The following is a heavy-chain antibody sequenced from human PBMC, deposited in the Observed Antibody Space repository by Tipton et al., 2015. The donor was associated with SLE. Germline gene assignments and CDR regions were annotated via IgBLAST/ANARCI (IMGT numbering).Heavy chain of an antibody. J-gene: IGHJ5*02. CDR3: ARTKLRYFDWPYNWFDP. Sequence: TLSLTCTVSGGSISSGGYYWSWIRQHPGKGLEWIGYTYYSGNTYYNPSLKSRVTISVDTSENQFSLKLSSVTAADTAVYYCARTKLRYFDWPYNWFDPWGQGTLVTVSS. CDR2: TYYSGNT. V-gene: IGHV4-31*03. CDR1: GGSISSGGYY. D-gene: IGHD3-9*01.